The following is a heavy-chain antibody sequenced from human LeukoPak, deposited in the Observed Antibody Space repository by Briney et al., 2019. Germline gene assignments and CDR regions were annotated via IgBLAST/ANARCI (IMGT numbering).Heavy chain of an antibody. D-gene: IGHD2-2*01. J-gene: IGHJ5*02. CDR3: ARDLRSSLVA. CDR2: IKPDGSEK. CDR1: GFTFSSSW. Sequence: PGGSLRLSCAASGFTFSSSWTTWVRQAPGKGLEWVANIKPDGSEKNYVDSVKGRFTISRDNAENSLFLQLNSLRAEDTALYYCARDLRSSLVAWGQGILVTVSS. V-gene: IGHV3-7*01.